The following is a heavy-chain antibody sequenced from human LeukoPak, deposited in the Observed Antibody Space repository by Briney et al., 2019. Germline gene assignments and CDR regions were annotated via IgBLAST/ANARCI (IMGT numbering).Heavy chain of an antibody. CDR1: GFTFSNAW. D-gene: IGHD4-17*01. Sequence: GGSLRLSCAASGFTFSNAWMSWVRQAPGKGLEWVGRIKSKTDGGTTDYAAPVKGRFTISRDDSKNTLYLQMNSPKTEDTAVYYCTTVVHLLYMTTVTRIDYWGQGTLVTVSS. CDR2: IKSKTDGGTT. CDR3: TTVVHLLYMTTVTRIDY. V-gene: IGHV3-15*01. J-gene: IGHJ4*02.